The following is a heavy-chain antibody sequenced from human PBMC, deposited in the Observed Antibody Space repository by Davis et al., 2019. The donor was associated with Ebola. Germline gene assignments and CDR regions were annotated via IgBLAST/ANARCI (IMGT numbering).Heavy chain of an antibody. D-gene: IGHD6-6*01. J-gene: IGHJ4*02. CDR3: ARDGSYSSSSGDY. CDR2: IKQDGSEK. CDR1: GFTFSSYW. V-gene: IGHV3-7*01. Sequence: GESLKISCAASGFTFSSYWMSWVRQAPGKGLEWVANIKQDGSEKYYVDSVKGRFTIPRDNAKNSLYLQMNSLRAEDTAVYYCARDGSYSSSSGDYWGQGTLVTVSS.